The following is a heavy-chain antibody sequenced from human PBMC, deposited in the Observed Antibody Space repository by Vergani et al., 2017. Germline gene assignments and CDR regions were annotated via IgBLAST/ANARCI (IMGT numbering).Heavy chain of an antibody. Sequence: QVQLVQSGAEVKKPGSSVKVSCKSSVGTFSSYAISWVRQAPGQGLEWMGGIIPIFGTANYAQKFQGRVTITADESTSTAYIELSSLRSEDTAVYYCARASSGYNYFDYWGQGTLVTVSS. CDR2: IIPIFGTA. J-gene: IGHJ4*02. V-gene: IGHV1-69*12. D-gene: IGHD3-22*01. CDR1: VGTFSSYA. CDR3: ARASSGYNYFDY.